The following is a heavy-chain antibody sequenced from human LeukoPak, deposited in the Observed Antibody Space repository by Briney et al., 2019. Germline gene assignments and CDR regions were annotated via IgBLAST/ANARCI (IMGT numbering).Heavy chain of an antibody. V-gene: IGHV3-7*01. Sequence: GGSLRLSCVASGFTFSSYRMSWVRQAPGKGLEWVANMKQDGSEKYYVDSVKGRFTISRDNAKNSLYLQMNSLRAEDTAVYHCARDWHHSDSRDYAFDIWGQGTMVTVSS. CDR2: MKQDGSEK. J-gene: IGHJ3*02. D-gene: IGHD3-22*01. CDR1: GFTFSSYR. CDR3: ARDWHHSDSRDYAFDI.